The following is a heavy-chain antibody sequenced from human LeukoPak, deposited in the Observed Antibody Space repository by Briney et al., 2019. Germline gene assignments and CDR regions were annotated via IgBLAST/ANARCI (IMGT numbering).Heavy chain of an antibody. J-gene: IGHJ4*02. Sequence: GGSLRLSCAASGFTLSDHYMDWVRQAPGKGLEWVGRTRKKTNSYTTEYAASVKGRFTISRDDSKNSLYLQMNSLKAEDTAVYYCARSPIAALFDYWGQGTLVTVSS. D-gene: IGHD6-6*01. V-gene: IGHV3-72*01. CDR3: ARSPIAALFDY. CDR2: TRKKTNSYTT. CDR1: GFTLSDHY.